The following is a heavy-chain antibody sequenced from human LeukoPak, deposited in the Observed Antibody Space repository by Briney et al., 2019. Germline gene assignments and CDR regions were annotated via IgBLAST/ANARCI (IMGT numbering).Heavy chain of an antibody. Sequence: GASVKVSCKASGYTFTSYYMHWVRQAPGQGLEWMGIINPSGGSTSYAQKFQGRVTMTRDTSTSTVYMELSSLRSEDTAVYYRARGSRMVRGVIIGVDYWGQGTLVTVSS. J-gene: IGHJ4*02. D-gene: IGHD3-10*01. CDR2: INPSGGST. CDR3: ARGSRMVRGVIIGVDY. V-gene: IGHV1-46*01. CDR1: GYTFTSYY.